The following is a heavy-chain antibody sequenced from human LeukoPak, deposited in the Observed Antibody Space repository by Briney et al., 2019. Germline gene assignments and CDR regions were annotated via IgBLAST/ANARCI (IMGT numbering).Heavy chain of an antibody. V-gene: IGHV3-20*04. CDR1: GLSLDEYG. Sequence: GGSLRLSCGVSGLSLDEYGMSWVRQAPGKGLQWVSGINWDGGNSGYADSVKGRFTFSRDHAKNPLYLKMNNLGDEAPAIYYCTKDLSTNWYSFDYWGPGIMVTVSS. J-gene: IGHJ4*02. D-gene: IGHD1-26*01. CDR2: INWDGGNS. CDR3: TKDLSTNWYSFDY.